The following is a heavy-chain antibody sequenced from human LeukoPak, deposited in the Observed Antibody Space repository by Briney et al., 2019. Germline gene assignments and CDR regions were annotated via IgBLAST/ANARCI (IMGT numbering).Heavy chain of an antibody. CDR3: ARSYASSRLAH. D-gene: IGHD3-16*01. J-gene: IGHJ4*02. Sequence: PSETLSLTCTVSGYSITSIYYWGWIRQPPGKGLEWIGSIHHSGDTAYNPSLKSRVTISVDTSKSQFSLKLSSVTAADTAVYYCARSYASSRLAHWGQGTLVTVSS. V-gene: IGHV4-38-2*02. CDR2: IHHSGDT. CDR1: GYSITSIYY.